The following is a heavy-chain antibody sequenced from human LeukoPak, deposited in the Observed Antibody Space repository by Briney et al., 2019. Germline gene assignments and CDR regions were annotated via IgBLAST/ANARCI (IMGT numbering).Heavy chain of an antibody. V-gene: IGHV4-39*07. CDR1: GGSVNSGSYY. CDR3: ARDLGY. J-gene: IGHJ4*02. D-gene: IGHD3-16*01. CDR2: IYYSGST. Sequence: PSETLSLTCTVSGGSVNSGSYYWGWLRQPPGKGLEWIGSIYYSGSTYYDPSLKSRVTMSVDTSKNQFSLKLSSVTAADTAVYYCARDLGYWGQGTLVTVSS.